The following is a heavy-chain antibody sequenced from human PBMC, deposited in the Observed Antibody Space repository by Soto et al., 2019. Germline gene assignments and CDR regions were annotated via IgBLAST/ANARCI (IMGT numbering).Heavy chain of an antibody. J-gene: IGHJ5*02. CDR3: ARGYGGPIGWFDP. CDR1: GYTFTSYA. Sequence: QVQLVQSGAEVKKPGASVQVSCKASGYTFTSYAMHWVRQAPGQRLERMGWINAGNGNTKYSQKFQGRVPITRDTYASTAYMELSSLRSEDTAVYYCARGYGGPIGWFDPWGQGTLVTVSS. D-gene: IGHD3-16*01. V-gene: IGHV1-3*01. CDR2: INAGNGNT.